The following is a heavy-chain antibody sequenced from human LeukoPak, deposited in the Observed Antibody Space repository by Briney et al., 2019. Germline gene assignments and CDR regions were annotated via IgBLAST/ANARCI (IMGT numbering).Heavy chain of an antibody. D-gene: IGHD3-22*01. CDR2: IRYDGSNK. CDR1: GFTFSSYG. Sequence: PGGSLRLSCAASGFTFSSYGMHWVRQAPGKGLEWVAFIRYDGSNKYYADSVKGRFTISRDNAKNTLYLQMNSLRAEDTAVYYCARVMRGSNYYDSSYDAFDIWGQGTMVTVSS. V-gene: IGHV3-30*02. J-gene: IGHJ3*02. CDR3: ARVMRGSNYYDSSYDAFDI.